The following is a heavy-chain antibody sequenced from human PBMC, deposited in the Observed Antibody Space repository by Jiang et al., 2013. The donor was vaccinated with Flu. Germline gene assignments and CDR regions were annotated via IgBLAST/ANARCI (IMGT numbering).Heavy chain of an antibody. V-gene: IGHV1-69*04. CDR1: GGTFSSYT. CDR2: IIPILGIA. D-gene: IGHD2-2*01. J-gene: IGHJ2*01. Sequence: SGAEVKKPGSSVKVSCKASGGTFSSYTISWVRQAPGQGLEWMGRIIPILGIANYAQKFQGRVTITADKSTSTAYMELSSLRSEDTAVYYCARGYCSSTSCYAGYWYFDLWGLAPWSLSPQ. CDR3: ARGYCSSTSCYAGYWYFDL.